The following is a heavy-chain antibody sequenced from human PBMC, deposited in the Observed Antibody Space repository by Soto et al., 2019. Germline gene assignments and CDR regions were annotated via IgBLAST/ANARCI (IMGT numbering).Heavy chain of an antibody. CDR3: ARHISEWQQLGGRFDP. V-gene: IGHV5-51*01. CDR2: IYPGDSDT. CDR1: GYSFTSYW. D-gene: IGHD6-13*01. J-gene: IGHJ5*02. Sequence: VESLRISCKVYGYSFTSYWIVCVRQMPGKGLEWMGIIYPGDSDTRYSPSFQCQVTISADKSISTAYLQWSSLKASDTAMYYCARHISEWQQLGGRFDPWGQGTMVTVSS.